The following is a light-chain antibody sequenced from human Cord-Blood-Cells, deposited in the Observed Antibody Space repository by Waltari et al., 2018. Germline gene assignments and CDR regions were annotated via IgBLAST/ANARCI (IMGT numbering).Light chain of an antibody. CDR2: RNN. J-gene: IGLJ2*01. V-gene: IGLV1-47*01. Sequence: QSVLTQPPSASGTPGQRVTISCSGSSPNIRSNYVNLYQQLPGTAPKLLLYRNNQRPSGVPDRFSGSKSGTSASLASSGLRSEDEADYYCAAWDDSLSGPVFGGGTKLTVL. CDR3: AAWDDSLSGPV. CDR1: SPNIRSNY.